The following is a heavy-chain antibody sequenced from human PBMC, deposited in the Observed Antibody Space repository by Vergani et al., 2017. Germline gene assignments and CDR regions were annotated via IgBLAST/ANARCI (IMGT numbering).Heavy chain of an antibody. V-gene: IGHV1-46*03. CDR2: INPSGGHT. CDR1: GYTFSNYY. CDR3: ARGDYGILTGYRY. Sequence: QVQVVQSGAAVKKSGASVKVSCKTSGYTFSNYYMHWVRQAPGQGLEWIGIINPSGGHTNYAQKFQGRVTMTRDTSTSTVYMELSSLRSEDTAIYYCARGDYGILTGYRYWGQGTLVTVSA. J-gene: IGHJ4*02. D-gene: IGHD3-9*01.